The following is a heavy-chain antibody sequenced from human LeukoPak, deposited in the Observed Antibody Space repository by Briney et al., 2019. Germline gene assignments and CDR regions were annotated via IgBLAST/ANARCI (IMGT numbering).Heavy chain of an antibody. CDR2: IIPIFGTA. D-gene: IGHD5-12*01. CDR3: AAFAGYDPLNWFDP. J-gene: IGHJ5*02. V-gene: IGHV1-69*05. CDR1: GGTFSSYA. Sequence: ASVKVSCKASGGTFSSYAISWVRQAPGQGLEWMGGIIPIFGTANYAQKFQGRVTITTDESTSTAYMELSSLRFEDTAVYYCAAFAGYDPLNWFDPWGQGTLVTVSS.